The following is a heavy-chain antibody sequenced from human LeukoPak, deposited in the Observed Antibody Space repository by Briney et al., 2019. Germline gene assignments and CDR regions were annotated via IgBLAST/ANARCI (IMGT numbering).Heavy chain of an antibody. J-gene: IGHJ4*02. V-gene: IGHV4-34*01. D-gene: IGHD6-13*01. CDR2: INHSGST. CDR1: GGSFSGYY. Sequence: SETLSPTCAVYGGSFSGYYWSWIRQPPGKGLEWIGEINHSGSTNYNPSLKSRVTISVDTSKNQFSLKLSSVTAADTAVYYCARLPGGIAAEPVSSSYWGQGTLVTVSS. CDR3: ARLPGGIAAEPVSSSY.